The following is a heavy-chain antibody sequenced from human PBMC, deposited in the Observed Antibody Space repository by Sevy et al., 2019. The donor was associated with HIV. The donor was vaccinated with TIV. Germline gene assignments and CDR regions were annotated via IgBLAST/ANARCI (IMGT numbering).Heavy chain of an antibody. CDR1: GFTFRNSG. CDR2: ISYDDGSK. J-gene: IGHJ4*02. CDR3: ETHSQDGITVVLGAHGDRRGYFDH. V-gene: IGHV3-30*03. D-gene: IGHD4-17*01. Sequence: GGSLRLSCVTSGFTFRNSGMRWVRQSPGKGLEWVAVISYDDGSKNYADSVKGRFSISKDKSKNTLYLQMSSLRPEDTAVYYSETHSQDGITVVLGAHGDRRGYFDHWGQGTQVPVSS.